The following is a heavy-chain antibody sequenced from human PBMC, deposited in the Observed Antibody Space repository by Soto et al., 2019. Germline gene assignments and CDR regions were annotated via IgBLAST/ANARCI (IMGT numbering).Heavy chain of an antibody. CDR3: AREGAIGSHVGY. V-gene: IGHV1-69*01. Sequence: QVQLVQSGAEVQKPGSSVKVSCKASGGTFSSYAISWVRQAPGQGLEWMGGIIPIFGTANYAQKFQGRVTITAEESTSTGYMELSRLRSEDTAVDYCAREGAIGSHVGYWGQGTLVTVSS. CDR2: IIPIFGTA. D-gene: IGHD3-10*01. J-gene: IGHJ4*02. CDR1: GGTFSSYA.